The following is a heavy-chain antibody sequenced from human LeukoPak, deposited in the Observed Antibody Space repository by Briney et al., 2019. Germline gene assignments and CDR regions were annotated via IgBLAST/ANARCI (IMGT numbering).Heavy chain of an antibody. CDR3: TRSAVVLPYYFDY. V-gene: IGHV1-24*01. CDR2: FDPENGET. CDR1: GYTHTELS. J-gene: IGHJ4*02. Sequence: ASVKVSCKVSGYTHTELSMHWVRQAPGKGLGWMGSFDPENGETLYAQEFQGRVTLTEDTSADTAYMELISLRSEDTALYYCTRSAVVLPYYFDYWGQGTLVTVSS. D-gene: IGHD3-22*01.